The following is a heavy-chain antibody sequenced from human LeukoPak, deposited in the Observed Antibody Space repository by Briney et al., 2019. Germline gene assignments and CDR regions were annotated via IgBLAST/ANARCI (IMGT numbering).Heavy chain of an antibody. CDR1: GYSFTNYW. V-gene: IGHV5-51*01. D-gene: IGHD3-9*01. J-gene: IGHJ4*02. Sequence: GESLKISCKGSGYSFTNYWIGWVRQMPGKGLEWMGIIYPGDSDTRYSPSFRGQVTLSADKSISTAYLQWSSLKASDTAMYYCAREGNYNVLTGYYHYFDCWGQGTLVTVSS. CDR3: AREGNYNVLTGYYHYFDC. CDR2: IYPGDSDT.